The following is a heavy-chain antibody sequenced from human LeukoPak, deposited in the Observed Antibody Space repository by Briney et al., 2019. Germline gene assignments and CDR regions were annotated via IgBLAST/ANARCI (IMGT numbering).Heavy chain of an antibody. CDR2: IYPGDSDT. J-gene: IGHJ4*02. V-gene: IGHV5-51*01. CDR3: ARHGGDSSDPPFDY. D-gene: IGHD3-22*01. CDR1: GSTFTSYW. Sequence: GESLKISCQGSGSTFTSYWIGWVRKLPGKGLEWMGIIYPGDSDTRYSPSFQGQVTISADKSISTAYLQWSSLKASDTAMYYCARHGGDSSDPPFDYWGQGTLVTVSS.